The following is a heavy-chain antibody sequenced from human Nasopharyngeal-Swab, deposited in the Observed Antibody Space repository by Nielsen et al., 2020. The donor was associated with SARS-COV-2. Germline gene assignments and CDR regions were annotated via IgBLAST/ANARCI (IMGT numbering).Heavy chain of an antibody. Sequence: WIRQPPGKGLEWIGEINHSGSTTNNPSLKSRVTISVDTSKNQFSLNLNSVTAADTAVYYCVRAPSKDIVATFLNNYYYGLDVWGQGTTVTVSS. J-gene: IGHJ6*02. CDR2: INHSGST. D-gene: IGHD5-12*01. CDR3: VRAPSKDIVATFLNNYYYGLDV. V-gene: IGHV4-34*01.